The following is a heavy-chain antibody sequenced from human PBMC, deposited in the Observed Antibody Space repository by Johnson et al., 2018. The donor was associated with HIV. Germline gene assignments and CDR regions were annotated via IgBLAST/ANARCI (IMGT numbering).Heavy chain of an antibody. V-gene: IGHV3-66*01. D-gene: IGHD6-19*01. Sequence: VQVVESGGGLAKPAWSPRLSCAASGFTVSSNYMNWVRQAPGKGLECFSIIYSGDSTYYADSVKGRFTISRDNSKNTLYLQMNSLRAEDTAVYYCAREQWADAFDIWGQGTMVTVSS. CDR3: AREQWADAFDI. CDR2: IYSGDST. CDR1: GFTVSSNY. J-gene: IGHJ3*02.